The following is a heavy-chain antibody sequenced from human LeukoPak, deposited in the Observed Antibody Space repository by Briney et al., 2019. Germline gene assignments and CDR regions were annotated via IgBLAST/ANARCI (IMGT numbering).Heavy chain of an antibody. CDR3: AKDIEYSSSSGYYYYMDV. CDR2: ISGDGGST. Sequence: GGSLRLSCAASGFTFDDYAMHWVRQAPAKGLEWVSLISGDGGSTYYADSVKGRFTISRDNSKNSLYLQMNSLRTEDTALYYCAKDIEYSSSSGYYYYMDVWGKGTTVTVSS. J-gene: IGHJ6*03. D-gene: IGHD6-6*01. CDR1: GFTFDDYA. V-gene: IGHV3-43*02.